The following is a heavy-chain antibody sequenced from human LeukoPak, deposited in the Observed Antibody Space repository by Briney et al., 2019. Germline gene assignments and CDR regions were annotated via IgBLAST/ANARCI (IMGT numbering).Heavy chain of an antibody. CDR3: ARLNQYYDYVWGSYRYSAFDI. D-gene: IGHD3-16*02. CDR1: GFTFSNYW. V-gene: IGHV3-74*01. CDR2: INDDGSFT. J-gene: IGHJ3*02. Sequence: GGSLRLSCAASGFTFSNYWMHWVRQVPGKGLVGFSRINDDGSFTTYADSVKGRFSISRDNAKNTLYLQMNSLRAEDTAVYYCARLNQYYDYVWGSYRYSAFDIWGQGTMVTVSS.